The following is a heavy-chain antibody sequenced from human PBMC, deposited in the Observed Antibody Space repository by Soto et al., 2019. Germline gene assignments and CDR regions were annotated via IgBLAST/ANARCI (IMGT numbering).Heavy chain of an antibody. CDR1: GFTFSSYA. D-gene: IGHD6-25*01. Sequence: VHLLESGGGLVQPGGSLRLSCVDSGFTFSSYAMPWVRQAPGKGLEWVASISDAGSHTYYADSVKGRCTISRDSSKNTLYLQMSSLGVEDTAVYYGGNNTYTASGYFWGQGTLVTVSS. V-gene: IGHV3-23*01. CDR2: ISDAGSHT. CDR3: GNNTYTASGYF. J-gene: IGHJ4*02.